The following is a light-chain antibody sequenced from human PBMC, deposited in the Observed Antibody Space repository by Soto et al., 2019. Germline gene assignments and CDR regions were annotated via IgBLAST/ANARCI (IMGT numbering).Light chain of an antibody. J-gene: IGKJ3*01. CDR2: DAS. CDR1: QSINKW. CDR3: QQSYSTLT. V-gene: IGKV1-39*01. Sequence: GDRVTITRRASQSINKWLAWYQQKPGKAPKILIYDASSLESGVPSRFSGSGSGTDFTLTISSLQPEDFATYYCQQSYSTLTFGPGTKVDIK.